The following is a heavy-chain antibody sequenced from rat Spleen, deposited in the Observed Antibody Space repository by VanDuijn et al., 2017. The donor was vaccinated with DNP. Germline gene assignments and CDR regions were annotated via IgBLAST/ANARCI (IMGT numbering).Heavy chain of an antibody. CDR3: TRDPHLRYTTDYPFDY. V-gene: IGHV2-19*01. J-gene: IGHJ2*01. Sequence: QVQLKESGPGLVQPSQTLSLTCTVSGFSLTNYDVHWVRQPPGKGLEWVGRIQNGGSTDYYSALKPRLSISRDTSKSQVFLKMNGLQTDDTGTYYCTRDPHLRYTTDYPFDYWGQGVMVTVSS. D-gene: IGHD1-6*01. CDR1: GFSLTNYD. CDR2: IQNGGST.